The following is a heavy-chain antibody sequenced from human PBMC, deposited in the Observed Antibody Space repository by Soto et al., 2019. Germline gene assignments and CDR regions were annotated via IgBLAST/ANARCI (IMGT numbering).Heavy chain of an antibody. D-gene: IGHD3-22*01. Sequence: PLEILSLTCTVSGGSIISYYWSWIRQPPGKGLEWIGYIYYSGSTKYNPSLKSRVTISVDTSKNRFSLRLSSVTAADTAVYYCARHSDSSGYLAAFDIWGQGTMVTVSS. J-gene: IGHJ3*02. CDR1: GGSIISYY. V-gene: IGHV4-59*01. CDR3: ARHSDSSGYLAAFDI. CDR2: IYYSGST.